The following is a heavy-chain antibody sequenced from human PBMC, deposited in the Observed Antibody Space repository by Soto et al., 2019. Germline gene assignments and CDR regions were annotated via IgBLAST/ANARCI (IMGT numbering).Heavy chain of an antibody. V-gene: IGHV1-46*01. Sequence: ASVKVSCKASGYTFTHYYIHWVRQAPGQGLEWMGIINPNGGITTYAQKFRAGFSMTRDTSTSTVYLELSSLRSEDSAVYYCATSVNSAMAFDFWGQGTLVTVSS. J-gene: IGHJ4*02. CDR2: INPNGGIT. CDR3: ATSVNSAMAFDF. CDR1: GYTFTHYY. D-gene: IGHD5-18*01.